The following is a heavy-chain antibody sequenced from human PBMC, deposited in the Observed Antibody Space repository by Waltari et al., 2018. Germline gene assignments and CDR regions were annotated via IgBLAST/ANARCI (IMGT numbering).Heavy chain of an antibody. CDR1: GFTFSSYA. J-gene: IGHJ6*03. V-gene: IGHV3-23*03. CDR3: AKIDSSGYYYYYYYYMDV. CDR2: IYSGGRT. Sequence: EVQLLESGGGLVQPGGSLRLSCAASGFTFSSYAMSWVRQAPGRGLEWVSVIYSGGRTYYADSVKGRFTISRDNSKNTLYLQMNSLRAEDTAVYYCAKIDSSGYYYYYYYYMDVLGKGTTVTVSS. D-gene: IGHD3-22*01.